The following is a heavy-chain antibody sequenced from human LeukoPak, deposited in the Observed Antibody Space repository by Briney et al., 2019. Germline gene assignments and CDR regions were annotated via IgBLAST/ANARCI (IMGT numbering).Heavy chain of an antibody. D-gene: IGHD3-10*01. CDR2: ISGNSVTR. Sequence: GGSLRLSCEASGFISSTYSMNWVRQAPGKGLEWVSQISGNSVTRYYADSVKGRFTISRDNVKNSLYLQMNSLRDEDTAVYYCARYFGDPQGMDVWGQGTTVTVSS. J-gene: IGHJ6*02. CDR3: ARYFGDPQGMDV. CDR1: GFISSTYS. V-gene: IGHV3-48*02.